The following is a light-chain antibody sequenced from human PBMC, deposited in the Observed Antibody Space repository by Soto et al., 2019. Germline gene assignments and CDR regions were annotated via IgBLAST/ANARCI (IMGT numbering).Light chain of an antibody. CDR2: GTS. Sequence: EIVLTQSPGTLSLSPGERATLSCRASQSVSSTYLAWYQQKPGQAPRLLIYGTSSRATGIPDRFSGSGSGTDFTLTINRLEPEDFAVYYCQQYEPFAQGTKLEIK. CDR3: QQYEP. J-gene: IGKJ2*01. CDR1: QSVSSTY. V-gene: IGKV3-20*01.